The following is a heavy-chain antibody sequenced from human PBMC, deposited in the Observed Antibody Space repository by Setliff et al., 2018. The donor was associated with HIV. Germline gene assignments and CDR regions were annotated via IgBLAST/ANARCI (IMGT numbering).Heavy chain of an antibody. CDR3: ARGTWWFGAFDI. J-gene: IGHJ3*02. CDR1: GDSIRSGSYY. CDR2: IYYSGST. Sequence: KTSETLSLTCTVSGDSIRSGSYYWSWIRQPAGKGLEWIGYIYYSGSTNYNPSLKSRVTISVDTSKNQFSLKLSSVTAADTAVYYCARGTWWFGAFDIWGQGTMVTVSS. D-gene: IGHD3-10*01. V-gene: IGHV4-61*10.